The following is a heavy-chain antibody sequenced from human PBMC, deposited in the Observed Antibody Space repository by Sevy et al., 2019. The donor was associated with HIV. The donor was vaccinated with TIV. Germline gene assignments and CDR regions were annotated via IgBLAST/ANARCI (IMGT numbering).Heavy chain of an antibody. V-gene: IGHV1-24*01. CDR1: GYTLTKLG. CDR2: FDPEDGET. Sequence: SSVKVSCKVSGYTLTKLGMHWVRQAPGKGLEWMGSFDPEDGETIYAQKFQDRLTMTGDTSTDTAYMDLSSLRAEDTAVYFCATTKDYYKSSGSPFDYWGQGTVVTVSS. J-gene: IGHJ4*02. D-gene: IGHD3-22*01. CDR3: ATTKDYYKSSGSPFDY.